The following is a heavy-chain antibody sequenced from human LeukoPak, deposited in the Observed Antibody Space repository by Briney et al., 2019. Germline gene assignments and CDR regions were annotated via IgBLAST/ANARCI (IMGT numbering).Heavy chain of an antibody. V-gene: IGHV3-7*01. D-gene: IGHD3-3*01. J-gene: IGHJ6*03. CDR2: IKQDGSEK. CDR1: GFTFSSYW. CDR3: ARSPKETYYDFWSGYPYYYYYYYMDI. Sequence: GGSLRLSCAASGFTFSSYWMSWVRQAPGKGLEWVANIKQDGSEKYYVDSVKGRFTISRDNAKNSLYLQMNSLRAEDTAVYYCARSPKETYYDFWSGYPYYYYYYYMDIWGKGTTVTVSS.